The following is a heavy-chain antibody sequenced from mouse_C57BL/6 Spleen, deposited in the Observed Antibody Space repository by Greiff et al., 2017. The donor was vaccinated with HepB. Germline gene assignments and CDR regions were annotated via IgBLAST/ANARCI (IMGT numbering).Heavy chain of an antibody. CDR1: GFTFSDYG. Sequence: DVMLVESGGGLVQPGGSLKLSCAASGFTFSDYGMAWVRQAPRKGPEWVAFISNLAYSIYYADTVTGRFTISRENAKNTLYLEMSSLRSEDTAMYYCARLYGSSYYAMDYWGQGTSVTVSS. V-gene: IGHV5-15*01. CDR3: ARLYGSSYYAMDY. J-gene: IGHJ4*01. CDR2: ISNLAYSI. D-gene: IGHD1-1*01.